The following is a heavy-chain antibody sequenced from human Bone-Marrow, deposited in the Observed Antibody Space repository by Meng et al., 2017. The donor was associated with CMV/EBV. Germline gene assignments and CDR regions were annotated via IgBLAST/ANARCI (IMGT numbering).Heavy chain of an antibody. V-gene: IGHV3-11*01. CDR2: ISGIGTTM. CDR3: ARDLRSIGSGN. J-gene: IGHJ4*02. CDR1: GFTFADYY. Sequence: GGSLRLSCAASGFTFADYYMTWIRQAPGKGLEWVSCISGIGTTMYYIDSVKGRFTISRDNAKNSVYLHMSSLRAEDTAVYYCARDLRSIGSGNWGQGTVVTVSS. D-gene: IGHD3-10*01.